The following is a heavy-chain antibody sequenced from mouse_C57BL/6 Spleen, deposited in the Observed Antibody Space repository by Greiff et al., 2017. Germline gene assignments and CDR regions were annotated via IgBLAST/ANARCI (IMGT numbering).Heavy chain of an antibody. CDR3: ATVVAKDYFDY. V-gene: IGHV1-69*01. D-gene: IGHD1-1*01. J-gene: IGHJ2*01. CDR1: GYTFTSYW. Sequence: VQLQQPGAELVMPGASVKLSCKASGYTFTSYWMHWVKQRPGQGLEWIGEIDPSDSYTNYNQKFKGKSTLTVDKSSSTAYMQLSSLTSEDSAVYYCATVVAKDYFDYWGQGTTLTVSS. CDR2: IDPSDSYT.